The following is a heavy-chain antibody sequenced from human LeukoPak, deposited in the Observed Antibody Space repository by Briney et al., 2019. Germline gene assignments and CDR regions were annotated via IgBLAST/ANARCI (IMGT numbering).Heavy chain of an antibody. D-gene: IGHD3-10*01. V-gene: IGHV2-5*02. J-gene: IGHJ4*02. CDR2: IYWDDDK. CDR1: GFSLSTRGVG. CDR3: AHSQPGSFKFPGLFDY. Sequence: SGPTLVKPTQTLTLTCTFSGFSLSTRGVGVGWIRQPPGKALEWLALIYWDDDKRYSPSLKSRLTITKDTSKNQVVLTMTNMDPVDTATYYCAHSQPGSFKFPGLFDYWGQGTLVTVSS.